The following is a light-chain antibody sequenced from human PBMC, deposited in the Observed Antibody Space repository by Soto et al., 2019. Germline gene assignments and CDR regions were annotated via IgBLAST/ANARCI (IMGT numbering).Light chain of an antibody. CDR2: EVS. J-gene: IGLJ2*01. V-gene: IGLV2-8*01. CDR3: SSYEGRNNP. CDR1: SSDVGGYNY. Sequence: QSALTQPPSASGSPGQSVTISCTGTSSDVGGYNYVSWYQQHPGKAPKLMIYEVSKRPSGVPDRFSGSKSGNTASLTVSGLQAEDEADYYCSSYEGRNNPFGGGTKLTVL.